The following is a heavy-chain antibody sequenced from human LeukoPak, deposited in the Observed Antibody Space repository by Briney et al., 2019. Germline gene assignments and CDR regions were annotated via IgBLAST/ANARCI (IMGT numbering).Heavy chain of an antibody. D-gene: IGHD3-22*01. CDR3: ARGRSGFYFDY. CDR2: INTDGSST. CDR1: GFTFSSYW. J-gene: IGHJ4*02. V-gene: IGHV3-74*01. Sequence: GGSLRLSCAAPGFTFSSYWMHWVRQAPGKGLVWVSRINTDGSSTIYADSVKGRFTISRDNAKNTLYLQMNSLRAEDTAVYYCARGRSGFYFDYWGQGTLVTVSS.